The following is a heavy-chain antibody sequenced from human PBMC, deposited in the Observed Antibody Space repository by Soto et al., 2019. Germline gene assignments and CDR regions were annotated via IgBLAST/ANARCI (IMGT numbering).Heavy chain of an antibody. J-gene: IGHJ4*02. CDR2: ISGSGGST. CDR3: ARLLGYSSGWPPIDY. V-gene: IGHV3-23*01. Sequence: GGSLRLSCAASGFTFSSYAMSWVRQAPGKGLEWVSAISGSGGSTYYADSVKGRFTISRDNSKNTLYLQMNSLRAGDTAVYYCARLLGYSSGWPPIDYWGQGTLVTVSS. CDR1: GFTFSSYA. D-gene: IGHD6-19*01.